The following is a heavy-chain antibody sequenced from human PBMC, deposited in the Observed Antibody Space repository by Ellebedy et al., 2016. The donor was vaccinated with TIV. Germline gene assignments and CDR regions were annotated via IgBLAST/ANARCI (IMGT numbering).Heavy chain of an antibody. Sequence: ASVKVSCXASGYTFTSYYMHWVRQAPGQGLEWMGIINPSGGSTSYAQKFQGRVTMTEDTSTDTAYMELSSLRSEDTAVYYCAGVVAAPKNYYYYGMDVWGQGTTVTVSS. CDR1: GYTFTSYY. V-gene: IGHV1-46*01. CDR3: AGVVAAPKNYYYYGMDV. J-gene: IGHJ6*02. D-gene: IGHD2-15*01. CDR2: INPSGGST.